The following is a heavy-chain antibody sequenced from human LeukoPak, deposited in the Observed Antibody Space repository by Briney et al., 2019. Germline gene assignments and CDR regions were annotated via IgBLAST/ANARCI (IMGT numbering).Heavy chain of an antibody. CDR2: IYYRGST. D-gene: IGHD4-23*01. V-gene: IGHV4-59*01. J-gene: IGHJ4*02. CDR1: GGSISSYY. Sequence: SSETLSLTCTVSGGSISSYYWSWIRQPPGKGLEWIGNIYYRGSTNYNPSLKSRVTISVDTSKNQFSLKLSSVTAADTAVYYCARSSTSVVNLGYWGQGTLVTFSS. CDR3: ARSSTSVVNLGY.